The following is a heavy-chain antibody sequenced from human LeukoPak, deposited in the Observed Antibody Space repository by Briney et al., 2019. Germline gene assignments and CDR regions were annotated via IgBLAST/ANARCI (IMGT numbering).Heavy chain of an antibody. CDR3: ARDRPLGYCSSTSCYLTQNWFDP. D-gene: IGHD2-2*01. V-gene: IGHV1-2*02. Sequence: ASVKVSCKASGHTFTGYYMHWVRQAPGQGLEWMGWINPNSGGTNFAQKFQGRVTMTRDTSISTAYMELSRLRSDDTAVYYCARDRPLGYCSSTSCYLTQNWFDPWGQGTLVTVSS. CDR2: INPNSGGT. J-gene: IGHJ5*02. CDR1: GHTFTGYY.